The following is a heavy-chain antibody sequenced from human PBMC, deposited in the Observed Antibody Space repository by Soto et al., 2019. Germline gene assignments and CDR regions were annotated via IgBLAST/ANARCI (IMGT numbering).Heavy chain of an antibody. CDR3: ARDASFSGGVIED. J-gene: IGHJ4*02. CDR2: ISYDGSNK. V-gene: IGHV3-30-3*01. Sequence: QVQLVESGGGVVQPGRSLRLSCAASGFTFSSYAMHWVRQAPGKGLEWVAVISYDGSNKYYADSVKGRFTISRDNSKNPLHLQMNSLRAEDTAVYYCARDASFSGGVIEDWGQGTLVTVSS. D-gene: IGHD3-16*01. CDR1: GFTFSSYA.